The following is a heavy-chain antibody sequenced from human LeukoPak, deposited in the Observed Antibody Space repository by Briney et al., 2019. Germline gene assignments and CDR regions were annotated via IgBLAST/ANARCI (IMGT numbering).Heavy chain of an antibody. V-gene: IGHV1-69*05. J-gene: IGHJ4*02. CDR3: GRKAGDCGGGSCYSIDY. CDR2: IIPIFGTA. D-gene: IGHD2-15*01. Sequence: SVKVSCKAFGGSLSSEAISWVRQAPGQGLEWMGGIIPIFGTANYAQKFQGRVTITTDESTSTAYMEVSSLRSEDSAVYYCGRKAGDCGGGSCYSIDYWGQGTLVTVSS. CDR1: GGSLSSEA.